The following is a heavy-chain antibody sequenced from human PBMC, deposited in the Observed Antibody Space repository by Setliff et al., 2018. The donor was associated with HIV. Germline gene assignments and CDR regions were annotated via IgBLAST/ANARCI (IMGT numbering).Heavy chain of an antibody. V-gene: IGHV4-34*01. Sequence: SETLSLTCAVYGGSFSDYYWSWIRQPPGKGLEWIGEINHSGSTNYNPSLKSRVTISVDTSKNQFSLKLSAVTAADTDVYYCARATVTVDFYYYGLDVWGQGTTVTVSS. CDR2: INHSGST. J-gene: IGHJ6*02. CDR1: GGSFSDYY. CDR3: ARATVTVDFYYYGLDV. D-gene: IGHD4-17*01.